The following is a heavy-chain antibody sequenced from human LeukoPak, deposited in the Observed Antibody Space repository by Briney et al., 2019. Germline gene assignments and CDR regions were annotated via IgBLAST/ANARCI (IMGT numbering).Heavy chain of an antibody. D-gene: IGHD3-22*01. CDR1: GYSFTTYG. CDR3: ARGYHFDTSGYPVSEYFQH. Sequence: ASVKVSCRASGYSFTTYGINWVRQAPGQGLEWMGWISTYTGDTKYVQKLQGRVSMTTDTSTSTAHMELRSLRSDVTAVYYCARGYHFDTSGYPVSEYFQHWGQGTLVTVSS. V-gene: IGHV1-18*01. J-gene: IGHJ1*01. CDR2: ISTYTGDT.